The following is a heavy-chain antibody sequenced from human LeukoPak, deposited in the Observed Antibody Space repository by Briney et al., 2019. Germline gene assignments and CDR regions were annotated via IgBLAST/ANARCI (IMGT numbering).Heavy chain of an antibody. Sequence: GGSLRLSCAASGFTFDDYAMHWVRQAPGKGLEWVSGISRNSGSIGYADSVKGRFTISRDNAKNSLYLQMNSLRAEDTALYYCAKSDSSGYYSAEYSQHWGQGTLVTVSS. V-gene: IGHV3-9*01. J-gene: IGHJ1*01. CDR1: GFTFDDYA. D-gene: IGHD3-22*01. CDR2: ISRNSGSI. CDR3: AKSDSSGYYSAEYSQH.